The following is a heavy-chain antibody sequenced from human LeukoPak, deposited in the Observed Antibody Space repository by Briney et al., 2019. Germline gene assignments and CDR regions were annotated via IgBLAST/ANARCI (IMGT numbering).Heavy chain of an antibody. J-gene: IGHJ5*02. CDR1: GGSFSGYY. D-gene: IGHD3-3*01. V-gene: IGHV4-34*01. Sequence: PETLSLTCAVYGGSFSGYYRSWIRQPPGKGLEWIGEINHSGSTNYNPSLKSRVTISVDTSKNQFSLKLSSVTAADTAVYYCARARYTISRRWFDPWGQGTLVTVSS. CDR3: ARARYTISRRWFDP. CDR2: INHSGST.